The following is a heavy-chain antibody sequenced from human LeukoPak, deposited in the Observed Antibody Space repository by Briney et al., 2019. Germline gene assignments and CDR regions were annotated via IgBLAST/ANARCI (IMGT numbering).Heavy chain of an antibody. Sequence: SETLSLTCTVSGGSISSGGYYWSWIRQPPGKGLEWIGEINHSGSTNYNPSLKSRVTISVDTSKNQFSLKLYSVTAADTAVYYCARAARYSSSWYTGNWFDPWGQGTLVTVSS. CDR3: ARAARYSSSWYTGNWFDP. CDR1: GGSISSGGYY. J-gene: IGHJ5*02. CDR2: INHSGST. D-gene: IGHD6-13*01. V-gene: IGHV4-39*07.